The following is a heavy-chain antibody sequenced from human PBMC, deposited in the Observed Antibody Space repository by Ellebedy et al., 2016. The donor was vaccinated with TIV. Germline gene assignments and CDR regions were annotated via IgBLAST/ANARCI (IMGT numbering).Heavy chain of an antibody. CDR1: GFTFSSHA. CDR2: ISVDGRST. D-gene: IGHD1-26*01. V-gene: IGHV3-74*01. CDR3: AREDLDSGDYYLDY. J-gene: IGHJ4*02. Sequence: GESLKISXAASGFTFSSHAMHWVRQAPGEGLVWVSRISVDGRSTTYADSVKGRFTISRDNPKNTLYLQMNSLRAEDTAVYYCAREDLDSGDYYLDYWGQGTLVTVSS.